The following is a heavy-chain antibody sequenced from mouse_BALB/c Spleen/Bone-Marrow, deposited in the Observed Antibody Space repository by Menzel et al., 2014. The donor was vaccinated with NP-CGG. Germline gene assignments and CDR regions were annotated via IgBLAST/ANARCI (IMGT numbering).Heavy chain of an antibody. CDR2: IDPANGNT. CDR1: GFNIKDTY. CDR3: ASYYYGHYFDY. V-gene: IGHV14-3*02. J-gene: IGHJ2*01. Sequence: EVKLVESGAELVKPGASVKLSCTASGFNIKDTYMHWVKQRPEQGLEWIGRIDPANGNTKYDPKFQGKATITADTSSNTAYLQLSSLTSEDTAVYYCASYYYGHYFDYWGQGPTLTVSS. D-gene: IGHD1-1*01.